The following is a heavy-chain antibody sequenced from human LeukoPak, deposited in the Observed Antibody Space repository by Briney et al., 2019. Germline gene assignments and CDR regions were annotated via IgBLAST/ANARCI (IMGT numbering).Heavy chain of an antibody. D-gene: IGHD3-3*01. Sequence: PGGSLRLSCAASGFTFSSYAMSWVRQAPGKGLEWVSAISGSGGSTYYADSVKGRFTISRDNSKNTLYLQMNSLRAEDTAVYYCAKDRPADFWSGCSRDSLDYWGQGTLVTVSS. CDR1: GFTFSSYA. V-gene: IGHV3-23*01. J-gene: IGHJ4*02. CDR3: AKDRPADFWSGCSRDSLDY. CDR2: ISGSGGST.